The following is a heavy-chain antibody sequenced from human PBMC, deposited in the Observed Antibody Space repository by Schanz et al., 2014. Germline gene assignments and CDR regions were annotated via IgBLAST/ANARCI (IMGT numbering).Heavy chain of an antibody. Sequence: EVQLVESGGGLVQPGGSLRHSCAASGLTLSDYWMHWVRQAPGKGPEWISHIRADGRMTNYAASVEGRFTISRDVAKNTLYLQMFSLRAEDMGVYYCAGGKTTGLAYWGQGTQVAVSS. CDR1: GLTLSDYW. CDR2: IRADGRMT. V-gene: IGHV3-74*01. D-gene: IGHD4-4*01. J-gene: IGHJ4*02. CDR3: AGGKTTGLAY.